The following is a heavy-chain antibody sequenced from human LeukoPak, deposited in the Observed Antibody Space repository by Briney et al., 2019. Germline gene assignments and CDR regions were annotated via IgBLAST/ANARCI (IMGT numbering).Heavy chain of an antibody. V-gene: IGHV4-39*07. Sequence: SETLSLTCTVSGGSISSSSYYWGWIRQPPGKGLEWIGSIYYGGSTYYNPSLKSRVTISVDTSKNQFSLKLSSVTAADTAVYYCARGGIAVAGDGDYWGQGTLVTVSS. CDR3: ARGGIAVAGDGDY. CDR2: IYYGGST. CDR1: GGSISSSSYY. D-gene: IGHD6-19*01. J-gene: IGHJ4*02.